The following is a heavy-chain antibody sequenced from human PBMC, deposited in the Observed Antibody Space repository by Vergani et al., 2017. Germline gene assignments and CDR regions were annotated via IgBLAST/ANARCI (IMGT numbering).Heavy chain of an antibody. CDR1: GGSISSGSYY. CDR2: IYTSGST. J-gene: IGHJ4*02. V-gene: IGHV4-61*02. Sequence: QVQLQESGPGLVKPSQTLSLTCTVSGGSISSGSYYWSWIRQPAGKGLEWIGRIYTSGSTNYNPALKSRVTKSVDTSKNQFSLKLGSVTAADTAVYYCARADIALYYFDYWGQGTLVTVSS. CDR3: ARADIALYYFDY. D-gene: IGHD2-21*01.